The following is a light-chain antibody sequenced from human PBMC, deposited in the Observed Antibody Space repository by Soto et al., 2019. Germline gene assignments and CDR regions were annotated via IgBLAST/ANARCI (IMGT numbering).Light chain of an antibody. Sequence: DIAMSQSPLSLPVTPGEPASISCRSSQCLLHSNGYNYFDWFRQRPGQSPRRLIYKVSNREAGVTDRFSGSGSGTDFTLKISRVEAEDVGLYYCMQGSHWPPITFGQGTRLEIK. V-gene: IGKV2-30*02. CDR1: QCLLHSNGYNY. CDR3: MQGSHWPPIT. J-gene: IGKJ5*01. CDR2: KVS.